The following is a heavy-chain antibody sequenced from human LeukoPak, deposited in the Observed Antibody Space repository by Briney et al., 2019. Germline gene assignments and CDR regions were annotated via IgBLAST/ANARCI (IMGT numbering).Heavy chain of an antibody. D-gene: IGHD3-3*01. CDR1: GFTFDDFG. CDR2: IKQDGSEK. CDR3: ARAVNYDFWSGPDTYYFDY. J-gene: IGHJ4*02. Sequence: PGGSLRLSCAASGFTFDDFGMTWVRQAPGKGLEWVANIKQDGSEKYYVDSVKGRFTISRDNAKNSLYLQMNSLRAEDTAVYYCARAVNYDFWSGPDTYYFDYWGQGTLVTVSS. V-gene: IGHV3-7*04.